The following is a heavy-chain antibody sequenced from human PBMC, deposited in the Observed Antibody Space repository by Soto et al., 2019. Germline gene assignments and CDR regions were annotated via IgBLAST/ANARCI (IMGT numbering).Heavy chain of an antibody. CDR3: ARGIEGWYQGRYYYGMDV. CDR2: IYYSGST. Sequence: QVQLQESGPGLVKPSETLSLTCTVSGGSVSSGSYYWSWIRQPPGKGLEWIGYIYYSGSTNYNPSLESRVTISADTSKTQFSLKLSSVTAADTAVYYCARGIEGWYQGRYYYGMDVWGQGTTVTVSS. J-gene: IGHJ6*02. D-gene: IGHD6-19*01. CDR1: GGSVSSGSYY. V-gene: IGHV4-61*01.